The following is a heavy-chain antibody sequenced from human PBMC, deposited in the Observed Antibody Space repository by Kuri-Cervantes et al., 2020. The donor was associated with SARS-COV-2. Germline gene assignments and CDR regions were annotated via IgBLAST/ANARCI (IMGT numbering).Heavy chain of an antibody. CDR2: ISYSGST. D-gene: IGHD4-11*01. Sequence: SETLSLTCTVSGGSISSYYWSWIRQPPGKGLEWIGSISYSGSTYYNPSLKSRVTISVDTSKNQFSLKLSSVTAADTAVYYCARGARDYNNWFDPWGQGTLVTFSS. CDR3: ARGARDYNNWFDP. V-gene: IGHV4-59*12. J-gene: IGHJ5*02. CDR1: GGSISSYY.